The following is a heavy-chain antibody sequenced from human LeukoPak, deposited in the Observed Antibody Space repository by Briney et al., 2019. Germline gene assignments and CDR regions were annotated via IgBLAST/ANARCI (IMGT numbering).Heavy chain of an antibody. D-gene: IGHD6-13*01. CDR3: ARDEPPTAAGNAGAYYGMDV. CDR2: INAGNGNT. J-gene: IGHJ6*02. Sequence: ASVKVSCKASGYTFTSYAMHWVRQAPGQRLEWMGWINAGNGNTKYSQKFQGRVTITRDTSASTAYMELSSLRSEDTAVYYCARDEPPTAAGNAGAYYGMDVWGQGTTVTVSS. V-gene: IGHV1-3*01. CDR1: GYTFTSYA.